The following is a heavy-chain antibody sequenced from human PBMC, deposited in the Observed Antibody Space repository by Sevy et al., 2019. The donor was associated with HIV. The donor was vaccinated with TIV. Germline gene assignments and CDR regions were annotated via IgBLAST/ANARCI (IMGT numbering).Heavy chain of an antibody. V-gene: IGHV3-21*01. CDR1: GFTFSTYS. J-gene: IGHJ4*02. D-gene: IGHD5-12*01. CDR2: ISSSSTYI. CDR3: SREPVANYYFDY. Sequence: GGSLRLSCAASGFTFSTYSMKWVRQAPGKGLEWVSSISSSSTYIYYADSVKGRFTVSRDNAKNSLYLQMNGLRAEDTAVYYCSREPVANYYFDYWGQGNLVTVSS.